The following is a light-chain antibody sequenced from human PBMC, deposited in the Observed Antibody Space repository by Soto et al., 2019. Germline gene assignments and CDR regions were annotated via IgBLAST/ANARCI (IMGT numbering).Light chain of an antibody. CDR2: AAS. V-gene: IGKV1-27*01. CDR1: QGISNY. CDR3: QKYKSAPT. Sequence: DIQMTQSPSSLSASVGDRVTITCRASQGISNYLAWYQQKPGKVPKLLIYAASTLQSGVPSRFSGSGSGTDFTLTISSLQPEDVATYYCQKYKSAPTFGQGTKVEIK. J-gene: IGKJ1*01.